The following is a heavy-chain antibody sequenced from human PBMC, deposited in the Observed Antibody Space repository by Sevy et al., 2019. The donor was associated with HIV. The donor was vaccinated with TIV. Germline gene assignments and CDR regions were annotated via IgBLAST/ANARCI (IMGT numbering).Heavy chain of an antibody. Sequence: GGSLRLSCAASGFTFSSYAMSWVRQAPGKGLEWVSAISGSGGSTYYADSVKGRFNISRDNSKNTLYLQMNSLRAEDTAVYYCAKDPGYCGGDYYCEVYFDYWGQGTLVTVSS. V-gene: IGHV3-23*01. CDR3: AKDPGYCGGDYYCEVYFDY. J-gene: IGHJ4*02. CDR1: GFTFSSYA. CDR2: ISGSGGST. D-gene: IGHD2-21*02.